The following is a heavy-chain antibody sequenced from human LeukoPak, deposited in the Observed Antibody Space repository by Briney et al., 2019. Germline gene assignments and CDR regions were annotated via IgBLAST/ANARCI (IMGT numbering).Heavy chain of an antibody. J-gene: IGHJ6*02. CDR3: AKDRVTTTIRLLYYYYGMDV. CDR1: GFTFSTHP. Sequence: GGSLRLSCAASGFTFSTHPMSWVRQAPGKGLEWVSAISGSGGSTYYADSVKGRFTISRDNSKNTLYLQMNSLRAEDTAVYYCAKDRVTTTIRLLYYYYGMDVWAQGTTVTVSS. V-gene: IGHV3-23*01. D-gene: IGHD4-4*01. CDR2: ISGSGGST.